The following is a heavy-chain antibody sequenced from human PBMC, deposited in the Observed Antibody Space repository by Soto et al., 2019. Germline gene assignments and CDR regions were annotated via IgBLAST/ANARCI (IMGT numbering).Heavy chain of an antibody. D-gene: IGHD6-13*01. CDR1: GFTFSSYG. CDR2: ISYDGSNK. Sequence: GSLRLSCAASGFTFSSYGMHWVRQAPGKGLEWVAVISYDGSNKYYADSVKGRFTISRDNSKNTLYLQMNSLRAEDTAVYYCAKDQAAAGTEADDYWGQGTLVTVSS. V-gene: IGHV3-30*18. CDR3: AKDQAAAGTEADDY. J-gene: IGHJ4*02.